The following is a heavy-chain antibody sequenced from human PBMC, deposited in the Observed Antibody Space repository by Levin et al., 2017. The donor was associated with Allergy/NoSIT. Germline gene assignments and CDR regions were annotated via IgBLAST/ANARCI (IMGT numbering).Heavy chain of an antibody. Sequence: LGESLKISCQASGYSFTSYWFGWVRQRPGKGLEWMGLIFPSDSDTRVSPSFQGQIIMSVDKSISPAYLQWSSLKASDSAMYYCARRDSDGSNSFDYWGQGTLVTVSS. J-gene: IGHJ4*02. V-gene: IGHV5-51*01. CDR1: GYSFTSYW. CDR2: IFPSDSDT. CDR3: ARRDSDGSNSFDY. D-gene: IGHD4-23*01.